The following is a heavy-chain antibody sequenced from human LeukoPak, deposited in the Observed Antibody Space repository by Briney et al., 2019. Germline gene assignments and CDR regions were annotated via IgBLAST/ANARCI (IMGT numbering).Heavy chain of an antibody. D-gene: IGHD3-16*01. CDR1: GYTVTNYD. J-gene: IGHJ6*03. V-gene: IGHV1-8*01. CDR2: MKRNSGNT. Sequence: ASVKVSCKASGYTVTNYDINWERQATGQGLEWMGWMKRNSGNTGYTQKFQGRVTMSRNTSVSTAYMELSRLRSEDTAVYYCARAPIWGGMVTYYYMDVWGKGTTVTISS. CDR3: ARAPIWGGMVTYYYMDV.